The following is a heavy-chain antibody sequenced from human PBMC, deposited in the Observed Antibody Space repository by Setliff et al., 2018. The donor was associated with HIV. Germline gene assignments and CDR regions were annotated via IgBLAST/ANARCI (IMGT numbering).Heavy chain of an antibody. D-gene: IGHD3-10*01. V-gene: IGHV3-15*01. CDR2: IKTKSDSETT. CDR1: GFAFTNAW. Sequence: NPGGSLRLSCAASGFAFTNAWMSWVRQAPEKGLEWLGRIKTKSDSETTDYAAPLKGRNSISGDDSRNLLYLQINSLITEDTALYYCMTDIRVQHMTRGLSTFWGQGTPVTVSS. CDR3: MTDIRVQHMTRGLSTF. J-gene: IGHJ4*02.